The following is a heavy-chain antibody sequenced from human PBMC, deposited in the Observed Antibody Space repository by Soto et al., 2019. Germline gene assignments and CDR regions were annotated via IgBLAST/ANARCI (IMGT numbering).Heavy chain of an antibody. D-gene: IGHD6-13*01. V-gene: IGHV3-7*01. J-gene: IGHJ4*02. CDR2: IKVDGTEK. CDR1: GFIFRDYW. Sequence: GGSLRLSCAASGFIFRDYWMNWVRQAPGKGPEWVANIKVDGTEKNYVDPVKGRFTISRDNAKNSLYLQMNSLRAEDTAVYYCARDSYSSSWYVFAVDYWGQGTLVTVSS. CDR3: ARDSYSSSWYVFAVDY.